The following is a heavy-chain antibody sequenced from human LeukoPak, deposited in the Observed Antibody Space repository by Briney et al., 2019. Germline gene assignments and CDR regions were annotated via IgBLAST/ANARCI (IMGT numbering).Heavy chain of an antibody. V-gene: IGHV4-39*01. J-gene: IGHJ1*01. Sequence: SETLSLTCSVSGDSVSRSDSYWDWIRQPPGKGLEWIGTIYYSGRTYYSPSLKSRVTMSVDTSNNQFSLNLRSVTAADTAVYYCARRRYYDGSGYLEWGQGTLLSVSS. CDR1: GDSVSRSDSY. CDR2: IYYSGRT. CDR3: ARRRYYDGSGYLE. D-gene: IGHD3-22*01.